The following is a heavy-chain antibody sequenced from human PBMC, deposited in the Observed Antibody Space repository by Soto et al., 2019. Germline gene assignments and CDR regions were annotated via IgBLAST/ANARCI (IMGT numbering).Heavy chain of an antibody. CDR1: GGTFN. Sequence: SVKVSCKVSGGTFNIRWVRQAPGQGLEWMGGIIPVIDTANYARKFQGRVVISADRATNIVYMEMMSLTLEDTAVYYCARGSGADAFDIWGQGTAVTVSS. D-gene: IGHD7-27*01. J-gene: IGHJ6*02. V-gene: IGHV1-69*06. CDR2: IIPVIDTA. CDR3: ARGSGADAFDI.